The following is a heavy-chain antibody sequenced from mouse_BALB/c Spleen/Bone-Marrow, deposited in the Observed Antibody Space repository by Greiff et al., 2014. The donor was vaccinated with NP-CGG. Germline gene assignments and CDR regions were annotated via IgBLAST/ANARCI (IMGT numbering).Heavy chain of an antibody. Sequence: VKLVESGPELVKPGASVRISCKASGYIFTSYYIYWVKQRPGQGLEWIGWNYPGNVNTKYNEKFKGKATLTADKSSSTAYMQLSSLTSEDSAVYFCARDYYGYGGFAYWGQGTLVTVSA. CDR2: NYPGNVNT. CDR1: GYIFTSYY. D-gene: IGHD1-2*01. V-gene: IGHV1S56*01. CDR3: ARDYYGYGGFAY. J-gene: IGHJ3*01.